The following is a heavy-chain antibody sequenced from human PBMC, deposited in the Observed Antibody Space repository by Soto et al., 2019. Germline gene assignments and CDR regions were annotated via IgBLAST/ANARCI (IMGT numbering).Heavy chain of an antibody. Sequence: ASVKVSCKASGYTFTSYGISWVRQAPGQGLEWMGWISAYNGNTNYAQKLQGRVTMTTGTSTSTAYMELRSLRSDDTAVYYCARDQVTTVTAAVYYYYYGMDVWGQGTTVTVSS. CDR2: ISAYNGNT. J-gene: IGHJ6*02. CDR1: GYTFTSYG. D-gene: IGHD4-4*01. V-gene: IGHV1-18*04. CDR3: ARDQVTTVTAAVYYYYYGMDV.